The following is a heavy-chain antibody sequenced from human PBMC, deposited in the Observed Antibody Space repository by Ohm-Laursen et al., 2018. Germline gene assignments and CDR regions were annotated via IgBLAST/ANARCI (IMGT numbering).Heavy chain of an antibody. Sequence: GSLRLSCTASGFTFSSYAMSWVRQAPGKGLEWVSGISGSGGSTYYTDSVKGRFTISRDNSKDTVVLQMDYLRAEDTAVYYCAKLDCSGGSCYHYWGQGTLVTVSS. D-gene: IGHD2-15*01. J-gene: IGHJ4*02. CDR3: AKLDCSGGSCYHY. CDR2: ISGSGGST. V-gene: IGHV3-23*01. CDR1: GFTFSSYA.